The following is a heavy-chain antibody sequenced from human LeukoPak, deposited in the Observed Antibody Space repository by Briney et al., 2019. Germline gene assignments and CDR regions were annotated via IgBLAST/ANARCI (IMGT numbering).Heavy chain of an antibody. CDR1: GFTFSSYS. V-gene: IGHV3-21*01. D-gene: IGHD3-3*01. Sequence: GGSLRLSCAASGFTFSSYSMNWVRQAPGMGLEWVSSISSSSSYIYYADSVKGRFTISRDNAKNSLYLQMNSLRAEDTAVYYCARVSKSYYDFWSGDNWFDPWGQGTLVTVSS. CDR2: ISSSSSYI. CDR3: ARVSKSYYDFWSGDNWFDP. J-gene: IGHJ5*02.